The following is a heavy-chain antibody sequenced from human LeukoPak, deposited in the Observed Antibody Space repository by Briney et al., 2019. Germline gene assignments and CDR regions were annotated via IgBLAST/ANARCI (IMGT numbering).Heavy chain of an antibody. V-gene: IGHV4-4*07. CDR1: GGSISSYY. D-gene: IGHD1-26*01. J-gene: IGHJ4*02. Sequence: PSETLSLTCTVSGGSISSYYWSWIRQPPGKGLEWIGRIYTSGSTNYNPSLKSRVTMSVDTSKNQFSLKLSSVTAADTAVYYCARDAYSGSYSDPSYFDYWGQGTLVTVSS. CDR3: ARDAYSGSYSDPSYFDY. CDR2: IYTSGST.